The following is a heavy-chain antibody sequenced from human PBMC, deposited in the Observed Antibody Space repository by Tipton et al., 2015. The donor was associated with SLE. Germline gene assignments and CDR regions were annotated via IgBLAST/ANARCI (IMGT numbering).Heavy chain of an antibody. V-gene: IGHV3-48*03. CDR3: ARDLDYGDYKDAFNM. CDR2: ISGSGDNI. Sequence: SLRLSSVVSGFTFSSYSMNWVRQAPGKGLEWVSCISGSGDNIQYADSVRGRFTISRDNAKNSLFLQMNSLRAEDTAVYYCARDLDYGDYKDAFNMWGQGTMITVSS. CDR1: GFTFSSYS. J-gene: IGHJ3*02. D-gene: IGHD4-17*01.